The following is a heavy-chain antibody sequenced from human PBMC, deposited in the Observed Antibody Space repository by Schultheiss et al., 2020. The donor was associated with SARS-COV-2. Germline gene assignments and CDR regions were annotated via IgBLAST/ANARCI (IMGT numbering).Heavy chain of an antibody. J-gene: IGHJ4*02. D-gene: IGHD3-16*01. V-gene: IGHV3-30-3*01. CDR1: GFTFSSYA. Sequence: GGSLRLSCAASGFTFSSYAMHWVRQAPGKGLEWVAVISYDGSNKYYADSVKGRFTISRDNAKNSLYLQMNSLKDEDTAVYYCARESGGGPDYWGQGTLVTVSS. CDR3: ARESGGGPDY. CDR2: ISYDGSNK.